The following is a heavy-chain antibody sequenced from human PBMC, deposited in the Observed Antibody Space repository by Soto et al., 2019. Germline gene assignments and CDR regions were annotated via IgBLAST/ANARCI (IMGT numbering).Heavy chain of an antibody. CDR2: ISGSDGKT. CDR3: ARWSYLDY. J-gene: IGHJ4*02. CDR1: GFTFNTYA. Sequence: SGFTFNTYALSWVRQAPGKGLEWVSTISGSDGKTFYADSVKGRFSISRDTSQSTLYLQMNSLRADDTAMYYCARWSYLDYWGQGTRVTVSS. D-gene: IGHD3-3*01. V-gene: IGHV3-23*01.